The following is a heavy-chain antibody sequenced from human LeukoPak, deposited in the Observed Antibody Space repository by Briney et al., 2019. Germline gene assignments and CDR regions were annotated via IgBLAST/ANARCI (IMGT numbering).Heavy chain of an antibody. CDR3: ARGVLRYFDWLLYGSPPPYYFDY. J-gene: IGHJ4*02. D-gene: IGHD3-9*01. Sequence: PGGSLRLSCAASGFTFSNYGMHWVRQPPGKGLEWIGEIYHSGSTNYNPSLKSRVTISVDKSKNQFSLKLSSVTAADTAVYYCARGVLRYFDWLLYGSPPPYYFDYWGQGTLVTVSS. V-gene: IGHV4-4*02. CDR2: IYHSGST. CDR1: GFTFSNYG.